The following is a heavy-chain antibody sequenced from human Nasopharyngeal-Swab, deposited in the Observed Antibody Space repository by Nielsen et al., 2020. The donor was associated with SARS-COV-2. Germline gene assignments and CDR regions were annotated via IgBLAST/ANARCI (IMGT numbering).Heavy chain of an antibody. J-gene: IGHJ6*02. CDR1: GFTVSSNY. D-gene: IGHD5-18*01. CDR2: IYSGGST. V-gene: IGHV3-53*01. Sequence: GESLKISCAASGFTVSSNYMSWVRQAPGKGLEWVSVIYSGGSTYYADSVKGRFTISRDNSKNTLYLQMNSLRAEDTAVYYCARDRGYSYGYSYYHYGMDVWGQGTTVTVSS. CDR3: ARDRGYSYGYSYYHYGMDV.